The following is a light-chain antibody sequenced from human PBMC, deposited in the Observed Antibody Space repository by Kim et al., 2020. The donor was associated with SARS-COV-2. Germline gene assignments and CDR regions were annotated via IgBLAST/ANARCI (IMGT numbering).Light chain of an antibody. Sequence: SVGDRVSISGRASQSISNWLAWYQQKPGKAPKLLIYDASNLESGVPSRFSGRGSETEFTLTISSLQPDDFATYYCQQYNTYSAWTFGQGTKVDIK. V-gene: IGKV1-5*01. CDR3: QQYNTYSAWT. J-gene: IGKJ1*01. CDR2: DAS. CDR1: QSISNW.